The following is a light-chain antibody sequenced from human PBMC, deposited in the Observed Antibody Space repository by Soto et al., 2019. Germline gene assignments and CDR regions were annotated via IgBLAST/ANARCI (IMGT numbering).Light chain of an antibody. Sequence: EIVMTQSPGILSVSPGERATLSCRASQSINSNLAWYQQKPGQAPRLLIYGTSTRATGIPARFSGSGSGTEFTLTISSLQSEDFAVYYCQQYNNWPPLTFGGGTKVEIK. V-gene: IGKV3-15*01. CDR2: GTS. J-gene: IGKJ4*01. CDR3: QQYNNWPPLT. CDR1: QSINSN.